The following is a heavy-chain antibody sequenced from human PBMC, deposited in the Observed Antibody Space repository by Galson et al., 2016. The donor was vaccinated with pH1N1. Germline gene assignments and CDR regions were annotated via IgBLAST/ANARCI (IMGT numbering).Heavy chain of an antibody. J-gene: IGHJ3*01. D-gene: IGHD6-13*01. V-gene: IGHV4-59*01. CDR2: LYNSGGT. CDR3: ASAGYRSGWYGIGAFDV. Sequence: LRLSCAASGFTFSNAWMSWVRQPPGKGLEWIGYLYNSGGTNYNPSLMSRVTISEDTSRNQFSLELRSVTAADPAVYYCASAGYRSGWYGIGAFDVWGQGTKVTVSS. CDR1: GFTFSNAW.